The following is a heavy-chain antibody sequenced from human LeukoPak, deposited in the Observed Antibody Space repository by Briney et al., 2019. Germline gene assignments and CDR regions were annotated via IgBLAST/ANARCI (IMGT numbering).Heavy chain of an antibody. Sequence: GGSLRLSCAASGFTFSSYSMNWVRQAPGKGLEWVSSISSSSSYIYYADSVKGRFTISRGNAKNSLYLQMNSLRAEDTAVSYCARESIAARPFVDYWGQGTLVTVSS. J-gene: IGHJ4*02. V-gene: IGHV3-21*01. CDR3: ARESIAARPFVDY. CDR1: GFTFSSYS. D-gene: IGHD6-6*01. CDR2: ISSSSSYI.